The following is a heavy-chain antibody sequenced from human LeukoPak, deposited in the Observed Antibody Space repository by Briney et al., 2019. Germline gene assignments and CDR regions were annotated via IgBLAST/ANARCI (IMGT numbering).Heavy chain of an antibody. D-gene: IGHD6-13*01. J-gene: IGHJ4*02. Sequence: SETLSLTCAVYGGSFSSYYWSWIRQPPGKGLEWIGYIYYSGSTNYNPSLKSRVTISVDTSKDQFSLKLSSVTAADTAVYYCASSGYSSSSPNDYWGQGTLVTVSS. CDR3: ASSGYSSSSPNDY. V-gene: IGHV4-59*01. CDR2: IYYSGST. CDR1: GGSFSSYY.